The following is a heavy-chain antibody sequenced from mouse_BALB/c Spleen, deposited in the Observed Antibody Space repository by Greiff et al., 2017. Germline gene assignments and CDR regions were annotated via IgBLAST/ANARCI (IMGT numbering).Heavy chain of an antibody. J-gene: IGHJ4*01. D-gene: IGHD2-14*01. CDR1: GYSITSDYA. CDR3: ARMHYRYEGEYYAMDY. Sequence: EVQLVESGPGLVKPSQSLSLTCTVTGYSITSDYAWNWIRQFPGNKLEWMGYISYSGSTSYNPSLKSRISITRDTSKNQFFLQLNSVTTEDTATYCCARMHYRYEGEYYAMDYWGQGTSVTVSS. V-gene: IGHV3-2*02. CDR2: ISYSGST.